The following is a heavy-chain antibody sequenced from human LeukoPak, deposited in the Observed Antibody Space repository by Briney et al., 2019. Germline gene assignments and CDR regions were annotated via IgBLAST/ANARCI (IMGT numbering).Heavy chain of an antibody. D-gene: IGHD3-16*01. V-gene: IGHV4-59*11. Sequence: SETLSLTCTVSGGSISSHYWSWIRQPPGQRLEWIGDIYYSGSTNYNPPLRSRVTISVDTSKNQFSLKLSSVTAADTAVYYCAKAPQGLTAYYSDYWGQGTLVTVSS. J-gene: IGHJ4*02. CDR2: IYYSGST. CDR3: AKAPQGLTAYYSDY. CDR1: GGSISSHY.